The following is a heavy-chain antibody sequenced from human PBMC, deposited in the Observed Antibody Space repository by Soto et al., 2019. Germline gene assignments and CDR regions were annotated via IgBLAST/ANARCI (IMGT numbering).Heavy chain of an antibody. CDR2: TYYRSKWYN. V-gene: IGHV6-1*01. CDR3: ASEAVAGPYYYCGMDV. Sequence: PSQTLSLTCAISGDSVSSNSAAWNWIRQSPSRGLEWLGRTYYRSKWYNDYAVSVKSRITINPDTSKNQFSLQLNSVTLEDTAVYYCASEAVAGPYYYCGMDVWGQGTTVTVSS. CDR1: GDSVSSNSAA. J-gene: IGHJ6*02. D-gene: IGHD6-19*01.